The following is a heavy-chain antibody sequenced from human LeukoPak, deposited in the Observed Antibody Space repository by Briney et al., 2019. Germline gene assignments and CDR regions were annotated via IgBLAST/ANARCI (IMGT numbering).Heavy chain of an antibody. J-gene: IGHJ4*02. CDR1: GFTFSSYA. Sequence: GRSLRLSCAASGFTFSSYAMHWVRQAPGKGLEWVAVISYDGSNKYYADSVKGRFTISRDNPKNTLDLQMNSLRAEDTAVYYCARGPRPYDSSGYYYYWGQGTLVTVSS. V-gene: IGHV3-30-3*01. CDR3: ARGPRPYDSSGYYYY. D-gene: IGHD3-22*01. CDR2: ISYDGSNK.